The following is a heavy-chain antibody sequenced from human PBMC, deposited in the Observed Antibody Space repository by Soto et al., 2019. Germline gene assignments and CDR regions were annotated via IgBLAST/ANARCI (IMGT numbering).Heavy chain of an antibody. Sequence: ASVKVSCKASGYTFTSYGISWVRQAPGQGLEGMGWISAYNGNTNYAQKLQGRVTMTTDTSTSTAYMELRSLRSDDTAVYYCARGRCSSTSCYVGAYYYYMDVWGKGTTVTVSS. CDR2: ISAYNGNT. V-gene: IGHV1-18*01. D-gene: IGHD2-2*01. CDR3: ARGRCSSTSCYVGAYYYYMDV. J-gene: IGHJ6*03. CDR1: GYTFTSYG.